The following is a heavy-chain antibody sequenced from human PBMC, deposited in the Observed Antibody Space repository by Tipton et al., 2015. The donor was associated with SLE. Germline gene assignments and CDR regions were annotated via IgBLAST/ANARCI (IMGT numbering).Heavy chain of an antibody. J-gene: IGHJ1*01. CDR3: AKAPSPYDSSGYGSFHH. CDR2: ISWDGGGT. D-gene: IGHD3-22*01. Sequence: GSLRLSCAASGFTFDDYAMHWVRQAPGKGLEWVSLISWDGGGTYYVDSVKGRFTISRDTSKNSLYLQMNSLRTEDTALYYCAKAPSPYDSSGYGSFHHWGQGTLVTVSS. CDR1: GFTFDDYA. V-gene: IGHV3-43D*04.